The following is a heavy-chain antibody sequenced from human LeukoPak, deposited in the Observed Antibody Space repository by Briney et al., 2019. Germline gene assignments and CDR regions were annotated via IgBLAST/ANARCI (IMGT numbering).Heavy chain of an antibody. V-gene: IGHV4-34*01. CDR2: INQSGSI. Sequence: SETLSLTCAVYGGSFSGYYWNWIRQPPEKGLEWIGEINQSGSINYNPSLKSRVTMSVDTSKNKFSLKLSSVTAADTAVYYCARGSYGDYGFKHWYFDLWGRGTLVTVSS. D-gene: IGHD4-17*01. CDR3: ARGSYGDYGFKHWYFDL. CDR1: GGSFSGYY. J-gene: IGHJ2*01.